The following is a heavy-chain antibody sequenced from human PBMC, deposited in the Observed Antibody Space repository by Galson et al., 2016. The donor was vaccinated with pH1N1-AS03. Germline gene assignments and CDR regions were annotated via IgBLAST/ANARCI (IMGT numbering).Heavy chain of an antibody. CDR3: ARDRHYDSSGRYFYESEH. V-gene: IGHV1-69*13. D-gene: IGHD3-22*01. CDR1: GGTFGNYA. J-gene: IGHJ4*02. CDR2: IHPIFGTP. Sequence: SVKVSCKASGGTFGNYAISWMRQAPGQGLEWMGGIHPIFGTPSYVQKFQGRLTVTADDSTSAAYMELSSLTSEDTAIYYCARDRHYDSSGRYFYESEHWGQGTLVIVSS.